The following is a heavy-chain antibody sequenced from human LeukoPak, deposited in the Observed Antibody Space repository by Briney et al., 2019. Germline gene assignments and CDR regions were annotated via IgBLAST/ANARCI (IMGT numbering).Heavy chain of an antibody. Sequence: TGGSLRLSCAASGFTFSSYAMSWVRQAPGKGLEWVSAISGSGGSTYYADSVKGRFTISRDNSKNTLYLQMNSLRAEDTAVYYCAKDRRRAQGPTDYRGQGTLVTVSS. J-gene: IGHJ4*02. CDR2: ISGSGGST. CDR3: AKDRRRAQGPTDY. V-gene: IGHV3-23*01. CDR1: GFTFSSYA.